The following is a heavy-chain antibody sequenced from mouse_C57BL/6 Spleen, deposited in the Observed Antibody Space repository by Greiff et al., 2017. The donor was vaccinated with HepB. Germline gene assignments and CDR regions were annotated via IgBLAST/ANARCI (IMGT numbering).Heavy chain of an antibody. CDR2: ISDGGSYT. Sequence: EVKLMESGGGLVKPGGSLKLSCAASGFTFSSYAMSWVRQTPEKRLEWVATISDGGSYTYYPDNVKGRFTISRDNAKNNLYLQMSHLKSEDTAMYYCARGAGLNYWGQGTTLTVSS. CDR1: GFTFSSYA. J-gene: IGHJ2*01. V-gene: IGHV5-4*03. D-gene: IGHD2-4*01. CDR3: ARGAGLNY.